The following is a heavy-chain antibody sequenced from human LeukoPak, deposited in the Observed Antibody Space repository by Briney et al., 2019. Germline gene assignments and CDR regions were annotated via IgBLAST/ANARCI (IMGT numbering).Heavy chain of an antibody. CDR1: GGSFSGYY. J-gene: IGHJ4*02. D-gene: IGHD2-8*01. CDR2: IYYSGST. Sequence: TSETLSFTCAVYGGSFSGYYWGWIRQPPGKGLEWIGSIYYSGSTYYNPSLKSRVTISVDTSKNQFSLKLSSVTAADTAVYYCARGYCTNAVCSLGPTQAWGQGTLVTVSS. CDR3: ARGYCTNAVCSLGPTQA. V-gene: IGHV4-34*01.